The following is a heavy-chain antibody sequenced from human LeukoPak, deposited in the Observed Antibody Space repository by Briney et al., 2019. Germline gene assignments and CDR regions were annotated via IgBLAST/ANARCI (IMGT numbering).Heavy chain of an antibody. D-gene: IGHD2-15*01. CDR3: ARHRSLHSSGGSCCYGMDV. CDR2: ILPGHSAT. Sequence: GESLKISCKGSGYSFTSYWIGWVSQMPGKGLEWRGIILPGHSATRYSPSFQGQVTITADKSISTAYLQWSSLKASDTAMYYCARHRSLHSSGGSCCYGMDVWGQGTTVTVSS. V-gene: IGHV5-51*01. J-gene: IGHJ6*02. CDR1: GYSFTSYW.